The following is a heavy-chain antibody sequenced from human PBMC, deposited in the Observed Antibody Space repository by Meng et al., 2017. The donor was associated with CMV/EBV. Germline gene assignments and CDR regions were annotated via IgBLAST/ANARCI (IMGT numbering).Heavy chain of an antibody. CDR3: APLDGVTNWFDP. Sequence: QSICMYACPHHVNPPLYIRLTCPFSGAALSTIGVGLGWIRHPPGKALELLPLIYWDDNKRDSPSLKSRLTITKDTSKNHVVLTMTNMDPVDTATYYCAPLDGVTNWFDPCGQGTLVTVSS. D-gene: IGHD3-3*01. V-gene: IGHV2-5*02. CDR2: IYWDDNK. CDR1: GAALSTIGVG. J-gene: IGHJ5*02.